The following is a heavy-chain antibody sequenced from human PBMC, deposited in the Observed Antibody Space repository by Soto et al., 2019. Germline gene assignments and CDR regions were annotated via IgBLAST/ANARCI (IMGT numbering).Heavy chain of an antibody. J-gene: IGHJ4*02. D-gene: IGHD3-10*01. CDR3: VRSSGWTGDY. Sequence: EVQLVESWGGLVQPGGSLRLSCETSGFAFSNYWMSWVRQLPGKGLEGVANIRQDGSEINYVDSVRGRFTISRDNAKSSLNLHMNSLRAEDTAVYHCVRSSGWTGDYWGQGILVTVSS. V-gene: IGHV3-7*04. CDR1: GFAFSNYW. CDR2: IRQDGSEI.